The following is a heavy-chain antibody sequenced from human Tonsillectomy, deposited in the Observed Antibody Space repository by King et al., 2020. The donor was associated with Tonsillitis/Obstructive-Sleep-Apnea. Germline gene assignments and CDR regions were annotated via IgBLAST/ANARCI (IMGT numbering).Heavy chain of an antibody. V-gene: IGHV3-30*18. CDR1: GFTFSNYG. CDR3: AKDTGPIAVAGEFDY. J-gene: IGHJ4*02. CDR2: ISYDGTNA. Sequence: VQLVESGGGVVQPGRSLRLSCASSGFTFSNYGMHWVRQAPGKGLEWVAVISYDGTNAYYGDSVKGRFTISRDKSKNTLYLQMNSLRAEDTAVYYCAKDTGPIAVAGEFDYWGQGTLVTVSS. D-gene: IGHD6-19*01.